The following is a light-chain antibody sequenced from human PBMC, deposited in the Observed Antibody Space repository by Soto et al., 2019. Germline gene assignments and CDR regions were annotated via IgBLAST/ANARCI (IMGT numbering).Light chain of an antibody. CDR2: AAS. J-gene: IGKJ2*01. Sequence: EIVMTQSPAPLSVSPGEGATLSCRANQAVSSPLAWYQHKPGQAPRLLIHAASTRAPGVPVRFSGSGSGTEFTLTISSLQSEDVAVYYCQQYNRWPFPFGQGTKVEIK. CDR3: QQYNRWPFP. CDR1: QAVSSP. V-gene: IGKV3-15*01.